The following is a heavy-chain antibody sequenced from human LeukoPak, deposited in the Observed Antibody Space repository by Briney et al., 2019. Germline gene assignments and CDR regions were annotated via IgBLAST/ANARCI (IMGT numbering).Heavy chain of an antibody. Sequence: GGSLRLSCAASRFTFSSYSMNWVRQAPGKGLEWVSSISSNSSYIYYADSVKGRFTISRDNAKNSLYLQMNSLRAEDTAVYYCARDRYCSSTSCYSPFHSFDIWGQGTMVTVSS. J-gene: IGHJ3*02. CDR3: ARDRYCSSTSCYSPFHSFDI. D-gene: IGHD2-2*02. CDR2: ISSNSSYI. V-gene: IGHV3-21*01. CDR1: RFTFSSYS.